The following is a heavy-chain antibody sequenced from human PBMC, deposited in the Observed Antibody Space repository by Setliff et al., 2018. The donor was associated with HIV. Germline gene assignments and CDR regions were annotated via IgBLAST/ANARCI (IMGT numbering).Heavy chain of an antibody. Sequence: GGSLRLSCAASGFTVSSNYMSWVRQAPGKGLEWVSVIYSGGSTYYADSVKGRFTISRDNAKNSLYLQMNSLRAEDTAVYYCAGESSIAVAEYFQHWGQGTLVTVSS. CDR2: IYSGGST. V-gene: IGHV3-53*01. CDR3: AGESSIAVAEYFQH. J-gene: IGHJ1*01. D-gene: IGHD6-19*01. CDR1: GFTVSSNY.